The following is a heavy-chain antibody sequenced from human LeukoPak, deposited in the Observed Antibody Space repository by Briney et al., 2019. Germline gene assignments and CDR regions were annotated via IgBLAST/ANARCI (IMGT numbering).Heavy chain of an antibody. Sequence: GGSLRLSCSDSGFTFSSHWMHWVRQAPGKGLEWVSGISWNSGGRGYADSVKGRFTISRDNAKKSLYLQMNSLRAEDMALYYCAKGYSSIWYATTTFDCWGQGTLVTVSS. CDR2: ISWNSGGR. J-gene: IGHJ4*02. D-gene: IGHD6-13*01. CDR3: AKGYSSIWYATTTFDC. V-gene: IGHV3-9*03. CDR1: GFTFSSHW.